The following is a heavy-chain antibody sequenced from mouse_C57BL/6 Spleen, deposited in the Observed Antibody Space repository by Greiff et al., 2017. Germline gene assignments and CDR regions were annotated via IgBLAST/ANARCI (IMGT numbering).Heavy chain of an antibody. CDR2: INPNYGTT. CDR3: ATPNTTDAMDY. CDR1: GYSFTDYN. J-gene: IGHJ4*01. Sequence: VQLQQSGPELVKPGASVKISCKASGYSFTDYNMNWVKQSPGQGLEWIGVINPNYGTTSYNQKFKGKATLTVDQSSSTAYMQLNSLTSEDSAVYYCATPNTTDAMDYWGQGTSVTVSS. V-gene: IGHV1-39*01. D-gene: IGHD1-1*01.